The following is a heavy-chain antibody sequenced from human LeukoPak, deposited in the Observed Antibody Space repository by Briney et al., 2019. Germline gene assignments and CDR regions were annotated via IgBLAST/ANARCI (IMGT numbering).Heavy chain of an antibody. J-gene: IGHJ4*02. V-gene: IGHV4-38-2*01. D-gene: IGHD4-17*01. CDR1: GYSISSGYY. Sequence: PSETLSLTCAVSGYSISSGYYWGGIRQPPGKGLEWIGSIYHSGSTYYNPSLKSRVTISVDTSKNQFSLKLSSVTAADTAVYYCARTTDFWGQGTLVTVSS. CDR2: IYHSGST. CDR3: ARTTDF.